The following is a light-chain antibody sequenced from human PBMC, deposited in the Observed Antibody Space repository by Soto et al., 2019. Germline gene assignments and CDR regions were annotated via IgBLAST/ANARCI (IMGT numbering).Light chain of an antibody. Sequence: QSALTQPASVSGSPGQSITISCTGTSSDVVGYDSVSWYQHHPGKAPKLMIYDDSNRPSGLSNRFSDSKSGNTTSLTISGLQAEDEAYYYCNSYTSSTTLDVVFGGGTKLTVL. V-gene: IGLV2-14*03. CDR2: DDS. CDR1: SSDVVGYDS. CDR3: NSYTSSTTLDVV. J-gene: IGLJ2*01.